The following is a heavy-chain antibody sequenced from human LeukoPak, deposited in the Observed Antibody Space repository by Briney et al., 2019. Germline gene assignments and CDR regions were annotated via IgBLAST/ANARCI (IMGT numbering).Heavy chain of an antibody. J-gene: IGHJ6*03. D-gene: IGHD3-16*01. CDR2: IRYDGSNK. V-gene: IGHV3-30*02. Sequence: GGSLRLSCAASGFTFSSYGMHWVRQAPGKGLEWVAFIRYDGSNKYYADSVKGRFTISRDNSKNTLYLQMNRLRAEDTAVYYCARTYEPGYYYYYMDVWGKGTTVTVSS. CDR3: ARTYEPGYYYYYMDV. CDR1: GFTFSSYG.